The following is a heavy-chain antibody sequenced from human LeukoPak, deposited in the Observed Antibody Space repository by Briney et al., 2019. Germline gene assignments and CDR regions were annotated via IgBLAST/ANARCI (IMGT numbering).Heavy chain of an antibody. V-gene: IGHV4-59*01. D-gene: IGHD3-9*01. J-gene: IGHJ4*02. CDR1: GGSISSYY. Sequence: PSETLSLTCTVSGGSISSYYWSWIRQPPGKGLEWIGYIYYSGSTNYNPSLKSRVTISVDTSKNQFSLKLSSVTAADTAVYYCASTPTYYDILTGYSIDYWGQGTLVTVSS. CDR3: ASTPTYYDILTGYSIDY. CDR2: IYYSGST.